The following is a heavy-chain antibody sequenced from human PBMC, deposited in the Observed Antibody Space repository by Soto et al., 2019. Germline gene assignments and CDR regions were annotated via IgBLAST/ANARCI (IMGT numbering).Heavy chain of an antibody. CDR2: IWYDGSNK. CDR3: ASVLHSHALRGGAVDI. V-gene: IGHV3-33*01. Sequence: PGGSLRLSCAASGFTFSSYGMHWVRQAPGKGLEWVAVIWYDGSNKYYADSVKGRFTISRDNSKNTLYLQMNSLRAEDTAVYYCASVLHSHALRGGAVDIWFQGIMVTVS. J-gene: IGHJ3*02. D-gene: IGHD4-17*01. CDR1: GFTFSSYG.